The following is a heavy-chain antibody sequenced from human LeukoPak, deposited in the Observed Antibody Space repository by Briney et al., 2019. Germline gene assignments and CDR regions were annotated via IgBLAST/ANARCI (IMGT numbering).Heavy chain of an antibody. CDR3: AKMGDSASTTAP. J-gene: IGHJ5*02. Sequence: GGSLRLSCAASGFTFNSYGMHSVRQGPGKGLEWVAGIVLDVDNKYYADSVKVRFTISRDNSKNTLYLQMDILRAEDPACDFCAKMGDSASTTAPCGQRTLATVSS. CDR1: GFTFNSYG. CDR2: IVLDVDNK. D-gene: IGHD2-2*01. V-gene: IGHV3-30*18.